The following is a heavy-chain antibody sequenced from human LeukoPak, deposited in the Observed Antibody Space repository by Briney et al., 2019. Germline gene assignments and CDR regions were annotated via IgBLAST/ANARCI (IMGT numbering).Heavy chain of an antibody. CDR3: ARLGVAPIGRNFDAFDI. J-gene: IGHJ3*02. CDR1: GESFTGYY. Sequence: PSETLSLTCVLYGESFTGYYGSWIRQSPEKGLEWIGEISHSSITQYNAALKSRVTISLDRSNNQFSLRLASVTAADTAVYYCARLGVAPIGRNFDAFDIWGQGTMVTVSS. D-gene: IGHD5-12*01. CDR2: ISHSSIT. V-gene: IGHV4-34*01.